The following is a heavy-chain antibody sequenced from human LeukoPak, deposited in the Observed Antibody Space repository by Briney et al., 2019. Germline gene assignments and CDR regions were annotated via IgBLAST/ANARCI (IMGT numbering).Heavy chain of an antibody. D-gene: IGHD1-7*01. CDR1: GFSFSSYG. V-gene: IGHV3-30*03. CDR2: ISSDGGTD. J-gene: IGHJ5*01. Sequence: GGSLRLSCAGSGFSFSSYGMHWVRQAPGQGLEWVAVISSDGGTDYYADPVKGRFTISRDSSKNTMYLQMNSLRTEDTAVYYCTREGMGTSFSAWFDPWGQGTLVTVSS. CDR3: TREGMGTSFSAWFDP.